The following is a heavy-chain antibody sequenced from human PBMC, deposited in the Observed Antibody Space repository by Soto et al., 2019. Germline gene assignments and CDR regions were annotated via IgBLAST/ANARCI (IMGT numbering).Heavy chain of an antibody. CDR3: AREGSYSAYNFAHGIQLWSFDF. J-gene: IGHJ4*02. V-gene: IGHV4-4*07. Sequence: PSETLSLTCTVSGGPINTFYWSWVRQPAGKGLEWSGRIFSSGSTSFNPSLESRVAMSVDTSKNHFSLNLSSVTAADMAVYYCAREGSYSAYNFAHGIQLWSFDFWGQGALVTVSS. CDR2: IFSSGST. CDR1: GGPINTFY. D-gene: IGHD5-12*01.